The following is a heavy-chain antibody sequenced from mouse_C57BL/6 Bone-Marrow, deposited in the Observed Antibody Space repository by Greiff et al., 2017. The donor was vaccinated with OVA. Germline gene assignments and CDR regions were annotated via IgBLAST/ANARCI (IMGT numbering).Heavy chain of an antibody. D-gene: IGHD1-1*01. CDR3: ARIYYYGSSYVSYAMDY. CDR2: ISSGGSYT. Sequence: EVKLVESGGDLVKPGGSLKLSCAASGFTFSSYGMSWVRQTPDKRLEWVATISSGGSYTYYPDSVKGRFTISRDNAKNTLYLQMSSLQSEDTAMYYCARIYYYGSSYVSYAMDYWGQGTSVTVSS. J-gene: IGHJ4*01. V-gene: IGHV5-6*01. CDR1: GFTFSSYG.